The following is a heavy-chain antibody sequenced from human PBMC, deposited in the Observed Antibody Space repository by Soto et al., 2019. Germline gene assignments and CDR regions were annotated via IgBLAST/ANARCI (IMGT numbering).Heavy chain of an antibody. Sequence: GGSLRLSCAASGFTFSSYGMHWVRQAPGKGLEWVAVISYDGSNKYYADSVKGRFTISRDNSKNTLYLQMNSLRAEDTAVYYCAKDSKKSSSPGGMDVWGQGTTVPVSS. D-gene: IGHD6-6*01. CDR3: AKDSKKSSSPGGMDV. CDR2: ISYDGSNK. J-gene: IGHJ6*02. V-gene: IGHV3-30*18. CDR1: GFTFSSYG.